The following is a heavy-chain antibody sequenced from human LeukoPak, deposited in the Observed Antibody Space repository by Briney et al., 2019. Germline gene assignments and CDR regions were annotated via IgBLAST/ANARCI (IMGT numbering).Heavy chain of an antibody. J-gene: IGHJ4*02. V-gene: IGHV3-30*02. D-gene: IGHD4-17*01. CDR3: AKDRHGDYTSDY. Sequence: PGGSLRPSCAASGFIFGSYGMHWVRQAPGKGLEWVAFTPYHGVSRYYTESVKGRFTISRDNSKSTLYLQMNSLRIEDTAVYYCAKDRHGDYTSDYWGQGTLVILSS. CDR1: GFIFGSYG. CDR2: TPYHGVSR.